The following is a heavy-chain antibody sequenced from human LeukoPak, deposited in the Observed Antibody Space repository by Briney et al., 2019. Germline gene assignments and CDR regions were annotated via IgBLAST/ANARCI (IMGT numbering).Heavy chain of an antibody. J-gene: IGHJ4*02. D-gene: IGHD2-15*01. CDR2: ISAYNGNT. CDR3: ARDRTRGGSGGLVPDYYFDY. Sequence: GASVKVSCKASGYTFTSYGISWVRQAPGQGLEWMGWISAYNGNTNYAQKLQGRVTMTTDTSTSTAYMELRSLRSDDTAVYYCARDRTRGGSGGLVPDYYFDYWGQGTLVTVSS. V-gene: IGHV1-18*01. CDR1: GYTFTSYG.